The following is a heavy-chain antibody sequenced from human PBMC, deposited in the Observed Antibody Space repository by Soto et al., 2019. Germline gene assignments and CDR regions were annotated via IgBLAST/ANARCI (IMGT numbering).Heavy chain of an antibody. V-gene: IGHV4-39*01. D-gene: IGHD3-10*01. J-gene: IGHJ4*02. CDR1: GGSISSSSYY. CDR2: IYYSGST. Sequence: SETLSLTCTVSGGSISSSSYYWGWIRQPPGKGLEWIGSIYYSGSTYYNPSLKSRVTISVDTSKNQFSLKLSSVTAADTAVYYCARGRYYYGSGSYYYFDYWGQGTLVTVSS. CDR3: ARGRYYYGSGSYYYFDY.